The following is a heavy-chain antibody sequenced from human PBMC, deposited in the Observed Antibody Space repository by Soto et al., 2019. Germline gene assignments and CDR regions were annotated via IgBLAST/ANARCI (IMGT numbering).Heavy chain of an antibody. J-gene: IGHJ6*02. D-gene: IGHD5-18*01. CDR2: ISWNSAST. CDR1: GFTYEDFA. CDR3: VKDIRRYTTGLDV. V-gene: IGHV3-9*01. Sequence: EVQLVESGGGLVEPGKSLRLSCVVSGFTYEDFAMHWVRQAPGKGLEWVSGISWNSASTDYADSVTGRFTISRDNAKNSLYLQVGSLTGDDPAMYYCVKDIRRYTTGLDVWGRGTSVTVPS.